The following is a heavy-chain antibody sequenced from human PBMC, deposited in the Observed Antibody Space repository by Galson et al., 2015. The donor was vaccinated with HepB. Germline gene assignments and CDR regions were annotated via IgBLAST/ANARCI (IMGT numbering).Heavy chain of an antibody. J-gene: IGHJ5*02. CDR2: TYYRSKWYI. V-gene: IGHV6-1*01. CDR1: GDSVSSYSAG. Sequence: SGDSVSSYSAGWNWIRQSPSRGLEWLGRTYYRSKWYIDYAVSVNGRISITPDTSRNQFSLQLSSVTPEDTAIYYCAGGGLVRGALGWIDPWGPGILVTVSS. CDR3: AGGGLVRGALGWIDP. D-gene: IGHD3-16*02.